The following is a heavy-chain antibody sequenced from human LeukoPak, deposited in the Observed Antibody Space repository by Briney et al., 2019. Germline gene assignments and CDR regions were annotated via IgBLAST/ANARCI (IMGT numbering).Heavy chain of an antibody. V-gene: IGHV3-21*01. CDR1: GFSFSSYE. J-gene: IGHJ6*03. CDR2: ITSSSTYM. CDR3: ARDPYSGSYWNYYYYYMDV. D-gene: IGHD1-26*01. Sequence: GGSLRLSCAGSGFSFSSYEMNWVRPAPGKGREWVSSITSSSTYMYYADSVKGRFTISRDKARNSLYLQMNSLRAEDTAVYYCARDPYSGSYWNYYYYYMDVWGKGTTVTISS.